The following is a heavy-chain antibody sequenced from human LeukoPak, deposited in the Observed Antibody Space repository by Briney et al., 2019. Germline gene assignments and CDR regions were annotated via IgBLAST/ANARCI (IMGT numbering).Heavy chain of an antibody. J-gene: IGHJ4*02. Sequence: GGSLRLSCAASGFTFSSYARSWVRQAPGKGLEWVSAISGSGGSTYDADSVRDRVTISRDNSKNTVDLQMNSRRAAATAVYYCAKPPIIAAAPLDYWGQGTLVTVSS. CDR1: GFTFSSYA. CDR3: AKPPIIAAAPLDY. D-gene: IGHD6-13*01. V-gene: IGHV3-23*01. CDR2: ISGSGGST.